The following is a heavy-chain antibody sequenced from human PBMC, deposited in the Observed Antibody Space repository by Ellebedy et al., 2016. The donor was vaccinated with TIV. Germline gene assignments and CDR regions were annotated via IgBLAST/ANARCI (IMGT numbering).Heavy chain of an antibody. CDR2: INPIGGST. D-gene: IGHD3-10*01. J-gene: IGHJ4*02. CDR3: ARDLGALWFGETRFDS. Sequence: AASVKVSCKASGYTFTSYYMFWVRQAPGQGLEWLGIINPIGGSTSYAQKFQGRVTMTRDTSTSTVYMELSSLRSDDTAVYYCARDLGALWFGETRFDSWGQGTLLTVSS. V-gene: IGHV1-46*01. CDR1: GYTFTSYY.